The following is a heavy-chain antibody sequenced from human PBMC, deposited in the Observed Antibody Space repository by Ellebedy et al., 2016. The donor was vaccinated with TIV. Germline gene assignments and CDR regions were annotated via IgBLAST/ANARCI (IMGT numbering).Heavy chain of an antibody. J-gene: IGHJ4*02. CDR1: GFTVSSNY. Sequence: GESLKISCAASGFTVSSNYMRWVRQAPGKGLEWGSDIYSGCSTYYADTVKGRFTISRDNSKNTLYLHMNSLRAEDTAVYYCARDGYSGSYYYFDYWGQGTLVTVSS. CDR2: IYSGCST. CDR3: ARDGYSGSYYYFDY. V-gene: IGHV3-66*01. D-gene: IGHD1-26*01.